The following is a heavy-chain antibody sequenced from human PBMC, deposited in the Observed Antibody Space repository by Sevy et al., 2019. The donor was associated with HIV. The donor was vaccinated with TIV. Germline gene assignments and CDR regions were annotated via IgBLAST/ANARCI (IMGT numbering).Heavy chain of an antibody. D-gene: IGHD3-10*01. J-gene: IGHJ5*02. V-gene: IGHV1-18*01. CDR2: ISAYNGNT. CDR1: GYTFTSYG. Sequence: ASVKVSCKASGYTFTSYGISWVRQAPGQGLEWMGWISAYNGNTNYAQKLQGRVTMTTDTSTSTAYMELSSLRSDDTAVYYCAGDLPHYYGSGSSPFDPWGQGTLVTVSS. CDR3: AGDLPHYYGSGSSPFDP.